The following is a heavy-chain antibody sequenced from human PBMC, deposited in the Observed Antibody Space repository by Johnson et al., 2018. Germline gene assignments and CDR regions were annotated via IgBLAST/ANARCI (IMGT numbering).Heavy chain of an antibody. CDR1: GYTFISYG. CDR3: ASGIAAADTFRYYYGMDV. D-gene: IGHD6-13*01. CDR2: ISVYKGNT. V-gene: IGHV1-18*01. Sequence: QVQLVQSGAEVKKPGASVKVSCKASGYTFISYGISWVRQAPGQGLEWMGWISVYKGNTNYAQKFQGRVTMTTDTSTSTAYMELRSLRSDDTAVYYCASGIAAADTFRYYYGMDVWGQGTTVTVSS. J-gene: IGHJ6*02.